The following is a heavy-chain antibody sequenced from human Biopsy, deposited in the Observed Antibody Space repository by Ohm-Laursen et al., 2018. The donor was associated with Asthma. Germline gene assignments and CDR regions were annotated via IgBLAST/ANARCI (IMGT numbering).Heavy chain of an antibody. CDR1: GYTFTSYH. CDR3: ARTYYDFLTGQVNDAFAI. V-gene: IGHV1-46*01. CDR2: INPSGGST. J-gene: IGHJ3*02. D-gene: IGHD3-9*01. Sequence: ASVKVSCKASGYTFTSYHIHWVRQAPAQGLEWMGIINPSGGSTTYAQKFQGRVTITRDTSASTAYMELSSLRSEDTAVYYCARTYYDFLTGQVNDAFAIWGQGTMVTVSS.